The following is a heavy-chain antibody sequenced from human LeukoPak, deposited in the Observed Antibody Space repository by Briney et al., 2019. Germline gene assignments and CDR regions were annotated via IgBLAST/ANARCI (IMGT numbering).Heavy chain of an antibody. D-gene: IGHD2-2*01. V-gene: IGHV3-53*01. CDR2: IYSGGST. J-gene: IGHJ6*02. CDR3: ARESVVPAAKGELYYYGMDV. Sequence: GGSLRLSCAASGFTFSSYAMSWVRQAPGKGLEWVSVIYSGGSTYYADSVKGRFTISRDNSKNTLYLQMNSLRAEDTAVYYCARESVVPAAKGELYYYGMDVWGQGTTVTVSS. CDR1: GFTFSSYA.